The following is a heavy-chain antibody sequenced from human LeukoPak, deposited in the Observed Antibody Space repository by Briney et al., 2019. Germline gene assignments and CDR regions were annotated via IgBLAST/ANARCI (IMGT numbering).Heavy chain of an antibody. Sequence: PGGSLRLSCAASGFTFSSYEMNWVRQAPGKGQGWISYISSSGTTKNYANSVNDRFTISRDNAKKSLYLQMNSLRAEDTAVYYCAREQYEMGVWGKGTTVTVSS. CDR1: GFTFSSYE. CDR3: AREQYEMGV. D-gene: IGHD2-2*01. V-gene: IGHV3-48*03. CDR2: ISSSGTTK. J-gene: IGHJ6*04.